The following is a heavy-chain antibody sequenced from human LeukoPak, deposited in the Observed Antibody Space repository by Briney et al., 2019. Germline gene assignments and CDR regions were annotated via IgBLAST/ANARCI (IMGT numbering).Heavy chain of an antibody. Sequence: ASVKVSRKASGYTFTSYGISWVRQAPGQGLEWMGWISAYNGNTNYAQKLQGRVTMTRDTSTSTAYMELRSLRSDDTAIYYCARESEYSGTYYFNYWGQGTLVTVSS. CDR2: ISAYNGNT. CDR1: GYTFTSYG. J-gene: IGHJ4*02. D-gene: IGHD1-26*01. V-gene: IGHV1-18*01. CDR3: ARESEYSGTYYFNY.